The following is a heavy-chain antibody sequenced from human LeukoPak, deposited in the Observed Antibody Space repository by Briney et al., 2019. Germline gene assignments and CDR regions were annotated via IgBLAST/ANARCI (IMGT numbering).Heavy chain of an antibody. V-gene: IGHV1-69*05. CDR1: GGTFSSYA. Sequence: ASVKASCKASGGTFSSYAISWVRQAPGQGLEWMGGIIPIFGTANYAQKFQGRVTITTDESTSTAYMELSSLRSEDTAVYYCARAAQVSDAFDIWGQGTMVTVSS. CDR3: ARAAQVSDAFDI. J-gene: IGHJ3*02. CDR2: IIPIFGTA. D-gene: IGHD1-14*01.